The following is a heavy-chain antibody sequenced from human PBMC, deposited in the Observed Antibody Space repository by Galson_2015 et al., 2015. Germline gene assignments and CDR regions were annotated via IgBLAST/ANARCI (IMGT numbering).Heavy chain of an antibody. CDR2: VYYSGST. J-gene: IGHJ4*02. D-gene: IGHD5-24*01. V-gene: IGHV4-61*01. Sequence: SETLSLTCSVSGGSVSSGSFFWNWIRQPPGKGLEWIGYVYYSGSTNYNPSLKSRVTISVDTSKNQFSLKLSSETAADTAVYYCVRVGGYNSFDSWGQGTLVTVSS. CDR3: VRVGGYNSFDS. CDR1: GGSVSSGSFF.